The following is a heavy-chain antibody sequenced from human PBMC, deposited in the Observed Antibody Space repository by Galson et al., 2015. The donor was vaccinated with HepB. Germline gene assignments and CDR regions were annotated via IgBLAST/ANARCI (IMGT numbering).Heavy chain of an antibody. J-gene: IGHJ5*02. Sequence: SLRLSCAASGFTVNSHYYMSWVRQAPGKGLEWVGVIYSAGNAYYGDSVQGRFTLSRDNFKRTMYLQMNSLRAEDTAVYYCVGENAIGPWGQGTLVTVS. CDR2: IYSAGNA. CDR3: VGENAIGP. V-gene: IGHV3-66*01. D-gene: IGHD2-8*01. CDR1: GFTVNSHYY.